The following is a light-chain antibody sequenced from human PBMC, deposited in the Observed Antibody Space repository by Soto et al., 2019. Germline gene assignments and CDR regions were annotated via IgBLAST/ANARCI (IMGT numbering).Light chain of an antibody. CDR2: DVS. CDR3: SAYTSSSTLYV. Sequence: QSALTQPASVSGSPGQSITISCTGTSSDVGGYSYVSWYQHHPGKAPKLMIYDVSSRPSGVSNRFSGSKSGNTSSLTISGLQADDEADHYCSAYTSSSTLYVFGTGTKLTVL. CDR1: SSDVGGYSY. J-gene: IGLJ1*01. V-gene: IGLV2-14*03.